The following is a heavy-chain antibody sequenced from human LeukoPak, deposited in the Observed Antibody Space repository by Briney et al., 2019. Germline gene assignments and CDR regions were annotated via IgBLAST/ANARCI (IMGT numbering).Heavy chain of an antibody. V-gene: IGHV4-59*01. D-gene: IGHD6-6*01. CDR2: IYYSGST. CDR3: ARVGQLVGVYYFDY. J-gene: IGHJ4*02. Sequence: SETLSLTCTVSAGSISSYYWSWIRQPPGKGLEWIGYIYYSGSTNYNPSLKSRVTISVDTSKNQFSLKLSSVTAADTAVYYCARVGQLVGVYYFDYWGQGTLVTVSS. CDR1: AGSISSYY.